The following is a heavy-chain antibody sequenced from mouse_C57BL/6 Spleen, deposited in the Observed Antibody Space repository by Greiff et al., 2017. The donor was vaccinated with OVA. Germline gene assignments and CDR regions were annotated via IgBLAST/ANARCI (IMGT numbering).Heavy chain of an antibody. Sequence: EVKLVESGGGLVQPGGSLSLSCAASGFTFTDYYMSWVRQPPGKALEWLGFISNKANGYTTEYSASVKGRFTISRDNSQSILYLQMNALRAEDSDTYYCASSYLMDYWGQGTSVTVSS. CDR2: ISNKANGYTT. CDR3: ASSYLMDY. V-gene: IGHV7-3*01. J-gene: IGHJ4*01. CDR1: GFTFTDYY. D-gene: IGHD2-10*01.